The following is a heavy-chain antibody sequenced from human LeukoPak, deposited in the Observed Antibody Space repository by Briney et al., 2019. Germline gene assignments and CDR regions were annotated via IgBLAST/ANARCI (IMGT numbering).Heavy chain of an antibody. CDR2: TYYRSKWSN. D-gene: IGHD3-10*01. J-gene: IGHJ3*02. Sequence: SQTLSLTCAISGDSFSSNIAAWNWIRQSPSRGLEWLGRTYYRSKWSNDYALSVKSRIAINPDTSKNQFSLHLNSVTPEDTAVYYRARFREVIDAFDIWGQGTTVTVSS. CDR1: GDSFSSNIAA. V-gene: IGHV6-1*01. CDR3: ARFREVIDAFDI.